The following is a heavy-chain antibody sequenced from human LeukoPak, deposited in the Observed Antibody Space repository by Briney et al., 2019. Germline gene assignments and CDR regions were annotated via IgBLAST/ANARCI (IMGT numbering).Heavy chain of an antibody. CDR3: AXXXCSSTGTXXXXXXXXXX. Sequence: ASVKVSCKASGGTFSSYAISWVRQAPGRGLEWMGRIIPIFGTANYAQKFQGRVTITTDESTSTAYMELSSLRSEDTAVYYCAXXXCSSTGTXXXXXXXXXXWGQGTLVTVSS. J-gene: IGHJ1*01. V-gene: IGHV1-69*05. CDR1: GGTFSSYA. CDR2: IIPIFGTA. D-gene: IGHD2-2*01.